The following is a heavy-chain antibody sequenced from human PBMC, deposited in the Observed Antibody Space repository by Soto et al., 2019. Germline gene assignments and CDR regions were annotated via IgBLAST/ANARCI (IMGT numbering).Heavy chain of an antibody. CDR1: GFTFSSYS. D-gene: IGHD2-15*01. CDR3: ASWSGYCSGGRCYSPDI. J-gene: IGHJ3*02. V-gene: IGHV3-21*01. CDR2: ISSSSSYI. Sequence: EVQLVESGGGLVKPGGSLRLSCAASGFTFSSYSMNWVRQAPGKGLEWVSSISSSSSYIYYADSVKGRFTISRDNAKNSLYLQMNSLRAEDTAVYYCASWSGYCSGGRCYSPDIWGQGTMVTVSS.